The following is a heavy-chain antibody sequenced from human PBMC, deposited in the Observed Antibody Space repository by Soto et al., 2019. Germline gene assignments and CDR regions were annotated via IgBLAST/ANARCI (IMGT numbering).Heavy chain of an antibody. J-gene: IGHJ4*02. V-gene: IGHV3-21*06. D-gene: IGHD6-19*01. Sequence: GGSLRLPCGGSGVTLSGFRIAWVRQAPGRGLGCVASISRRSTNIDYADSVRSGFTISRDNAKNLVSLRMSSLRGENTALYYCAKFTEPGYSSIWYYFEYWGQGTPVTVSS. CDR2: ISRRSTNI. CDR3: AKFTEPGYSSIWYYFEY. CDR1: GVTLSGFR.